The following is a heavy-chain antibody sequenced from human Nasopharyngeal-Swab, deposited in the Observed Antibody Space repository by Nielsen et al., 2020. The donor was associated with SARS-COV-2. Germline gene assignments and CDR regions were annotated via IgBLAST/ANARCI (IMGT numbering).Heavy chain of an antibody. D-gene: IGHD5-18*01. CDR2: IYYSGST. CDR3: ARQRTAMVLDY. V-gene: IGHV4-59*08. Sequence: SETLSPTCTVSGGSISSYYWSWIRQPPGKGLEWIGYIYYSGSTNYNPSLKSRVTISVDTSKNQFSLKLSSVTAADTAVYYCARQRTAMVLDYWGQGTLVTVSS. J-gene: IGHJ4*02. CDR1: GGSISSYY.